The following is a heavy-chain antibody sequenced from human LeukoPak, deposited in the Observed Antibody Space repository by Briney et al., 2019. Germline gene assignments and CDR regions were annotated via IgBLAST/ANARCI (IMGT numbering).Heavy chain of an antibody. CDR3: ARGGTRGYCSGGSCYSVYYYYYMDV. CDR2: IYYSGTT. V-gene: IGHV4-39*07. Sequence: PSETLSLTCTVSGGSISSSTYYWAWVRQPPGKGLEWIASIYYSGTTYYNPSLKSRVTISLDTSRNQFSLKLSSVTAADTAVYYCARGGTRGYCSGGSCYSVYYYYYMDVWGKGTTVTISS. J-gene: IGHJ6*03. CDR1: GGSISSSTYY. D-gene: IGHD2-15*01.